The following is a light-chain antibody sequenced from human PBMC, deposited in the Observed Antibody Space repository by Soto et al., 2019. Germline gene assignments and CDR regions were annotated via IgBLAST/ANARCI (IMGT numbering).Light chain of an antibody. CDR3: QQRSYWPPVIT. CDR2: DAS. Sequence: EIVLTQSPATLSLSPGERATLSCRASQTFSSRLAWYQQKPGQAPRLLIYDASKRATGIPARFSGRGSGTDFTLTISSLEPEDFAVYYCQQRSYWPPVITFGQGTRLEIK. V-gene: IGKV3-11*01. CDR1: QTFSSR. J-gene: IGKJ5*01.